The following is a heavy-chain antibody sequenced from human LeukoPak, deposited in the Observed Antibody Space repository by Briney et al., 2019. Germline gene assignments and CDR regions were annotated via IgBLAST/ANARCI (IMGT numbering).Heavy chain of an antibody. J-gene: IGHJ3*02. V-gene: IGHV3-48*03. CDR2: ISSSGSTI. D-gene: IGHD3-16*02. CDR1: GFTFSSYE. Sequence: PGGSLRLSCAASGFTFSSYEMNWVRQAPGKGLEWVSYISSSGSTIYYADSVKGRFTISRDNSKYTLYLQMNSLRAEDTAVYYCARVPAGVIGMKDAFDIWGQGTMVTVSS. CDR3: ARVPAGVIGMKDAFDI.